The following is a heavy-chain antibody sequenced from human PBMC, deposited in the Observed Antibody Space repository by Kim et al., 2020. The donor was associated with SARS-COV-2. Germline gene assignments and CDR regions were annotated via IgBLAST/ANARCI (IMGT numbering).Heavy chain of an antibody. V-gene: IGHV4-59*08. CDR3: ARHGGSSSPTPFDY. Sequence: NPSLKSRVTISVDTSKNQFSLKLSSVTAADTAVYYCARHGGSSSPTPFDYWGQGTLVTVSS. D-gene: IGHD6-6*01. J-gene: IGHJ4*02.